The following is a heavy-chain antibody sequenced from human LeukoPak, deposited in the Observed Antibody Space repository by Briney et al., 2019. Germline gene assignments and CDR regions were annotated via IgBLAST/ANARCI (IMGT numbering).Heavy chain of an antibody. V-gene: IGHV1-46*03. Sequence: ASVTVSCKASGYSFTSYHMHWVRQAPGQGLEWMGVINPSGGSTRYAQMFQGRVIMTRDTSTSTVYMELSSLRSEDTAVYYCASFAPYDAFDIWGQGTVVTVSS. J-gene: IGHJ3*02. CDR2: INPSGGST. CDR1: GYSFTSYH. CDR3: ASFAPYDAFDI.